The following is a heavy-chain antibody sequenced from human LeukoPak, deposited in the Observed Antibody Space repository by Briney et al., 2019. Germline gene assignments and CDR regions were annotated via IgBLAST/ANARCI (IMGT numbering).Heavy chain of an antibody. Sequence: GGSLRLSCAASGFTFKTYGMHWVRQAPGKGLEWVAVIIHDGSNKYYADSVKGRFIISRDNAKNSLYLQMNSLRAEDTALYYCARSRLQEDPVFQHWGQGTLVTVSS. CDR2: IIHDGSNK. D-gene: IGHD2-15*01. V-gene: IGHV3-30*03. CDR3: ARSRLQEDPVFQH. J-gene: IGHJ1*01. CDR1: GFTFKTYG.